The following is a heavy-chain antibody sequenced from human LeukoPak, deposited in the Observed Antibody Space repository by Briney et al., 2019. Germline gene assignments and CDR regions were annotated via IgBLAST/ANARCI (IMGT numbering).Heavy chain of an antibody. D-gene: IGHD5-24*01. CDR1: GFTFSSYA. Sequence: GRSLRLSCAASGFTFSSYAMHWVRQAPGKGLEWAAVISYDGSNKYYADSVKGRFTISRDNSKNTLYLQMNSLRAEDTAVYYCARVRGMATIDAFDIWGQGTMVTVSS. CDR2: ISYDGSNK. V-gene: IGHV3-30-3*01. CDR3: ARVRGMATIDAFDI. J-gene: IGHJ3*02.